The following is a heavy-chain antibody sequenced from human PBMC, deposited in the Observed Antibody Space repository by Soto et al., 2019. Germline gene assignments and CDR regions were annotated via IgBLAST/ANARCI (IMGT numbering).Heavy chain of an antibody. Sequence: EMQLVESGGGLVQPGGSLRLSCAASGFTFSKHWMAWVRQAPGKGLEWVAKLNEDGREKYHVDSMKGRFTISRDNAKNSLYLPMDSLRVEDTAVDHCVRDVAWSFDYWGQGTLVTVSS. D-gene: IGHD3-3*01. CDR1: GFTFSKHW. CDR2: LNEDGREK. CDR3: VRDVAWSFDY. V-gene: IGHV3-7*01. J-gene: IGHJ4*02.